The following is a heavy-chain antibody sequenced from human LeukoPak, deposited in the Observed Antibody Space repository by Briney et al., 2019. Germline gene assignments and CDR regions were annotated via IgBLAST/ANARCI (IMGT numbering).Heavy chain of an antibody. V-gene: IGHV1-69*05. CDR2: IIPIFGTA. CDR1: GGTFSSYA. D-gene: IGHD3-3*01. J-gene: IGHJ3*02. Sequence: SVKVSCKASGGTFSSYAISWVRQATGQGLEWMGRIIPIFGTANYAQKFQGRVTITTDESTSTAYMELSSLRSEDTAVYYCARTDYDFWSGNTGGAFDIWGQGTMVTVSS. CDR3: ARTDYDFWSGNTGGAFDI.